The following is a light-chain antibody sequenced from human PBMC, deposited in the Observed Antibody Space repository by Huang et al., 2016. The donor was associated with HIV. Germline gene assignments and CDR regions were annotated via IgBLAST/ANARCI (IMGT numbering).Light chain of an antibody. CDR2: GAA. Sequence: DIQMTQSPSSVSGSVGDRVTITCRATESISNWLAWYQQKPGKAPNLLIYGAATLQSGVPSRFSGSGSGTEFTLTITNVQPEDFAIYYCQQSYIFPFTFGQGTRLEMK. CDR3: QQSYIFPFT. V-gene: IGKV1-12*01. J-gene: IGKJ5*01. CDR1: ESISNW.